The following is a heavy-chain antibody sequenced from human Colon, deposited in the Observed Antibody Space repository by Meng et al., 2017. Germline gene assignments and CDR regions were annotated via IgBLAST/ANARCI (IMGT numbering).Heavy chain of an antibody. D-gene: IGHD5-12*01. Sequence: QVQLQGSGAGLVKPSETLSLTWAVYGGSFSGYYWSWIRQPPGKGLEWIGEINHSGSTNYNPSLKSRVTISVDTSKNQFSLKLSSVTAADTAVYYCARGRYSGYLPWGQGTLVTVSS. J-gene: IGHJ5*02. CDR1: GGSFSGYY. V-gene: IGHV4-34*01. CDR3: ARGRYSGYLP. CDR2: INHSGST.